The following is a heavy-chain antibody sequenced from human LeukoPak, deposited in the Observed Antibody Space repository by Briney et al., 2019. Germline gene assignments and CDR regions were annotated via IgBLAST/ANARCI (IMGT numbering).Heavy chain of an antibody. CDR3: ARGYYFDY. CDR2: IHNTGST. CDR1: GGSISTYY. J-gene: IGHJ4*02. Sequence: PSETLSLTCTVSGGSISTYYWSWIRQPPGKGLEWIGYIHNTGSTGYNPSLKSRVTISVDTSKNQFSLNLSSVTAADTAVYYCARGYYFDYWGQGTLVTVSS. V-gene: IGHV4-59*01.